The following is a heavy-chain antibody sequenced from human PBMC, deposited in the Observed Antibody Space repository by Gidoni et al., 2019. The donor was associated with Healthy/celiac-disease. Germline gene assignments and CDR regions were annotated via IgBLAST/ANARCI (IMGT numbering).Heavy chain of an antibody. CDR1: GYTLTESS. V-gene: IGHV1-24*01. J-gene: IGHJ4*02. CDR3: ATWIIMVRGVIIYDY. D-gene: IGHD3-10*01. Sequence: QVQLVQSGAEVKKPGASVQVSCKVSGYTLTESSMHWVRQAPGKGLEWMGGFDPEDGETIYAQKFQGRVTMTEDTSTDTAYMELSSLRSEDTAVYYCATWIIMVRGVIIYDYWGQGTLVTVSS. CDR2: FDPEDGET.